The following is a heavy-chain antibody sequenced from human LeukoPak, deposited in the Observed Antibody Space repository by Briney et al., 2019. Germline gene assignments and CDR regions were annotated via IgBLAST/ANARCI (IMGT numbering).Heavy chain of an antibody. V-gene: IGHV3-23*01. J-gene: IGHJ4*02. CDR3: AKDIVVVPAVPGYFDY. CDR1: GFTFSSYA. D-gene: IGHD2-2*01. CDR2: ISGSGGST. Sequence: GGSLRLSCAASGFTFSSYAMSWVRQAPGKGLEWVSAISGSGGSTYYADSVKGRFTISRDNSKNTLYLQMNSLRAEDTAVYYCAKDIVVVPAVPGYFDYWGQGTLVTVSS.